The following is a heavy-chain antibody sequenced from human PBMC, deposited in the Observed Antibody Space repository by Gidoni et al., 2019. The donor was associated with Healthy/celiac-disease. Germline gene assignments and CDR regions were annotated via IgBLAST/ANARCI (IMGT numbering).Heavy chain of an antibody. J-gene: IGHJ4*02. Sequence: EVQLVESGGGLVQPGGSLRLSCAASGFTFSSYWMSWVRQAPGKGLEWVANIKQDGSEKYYVDSVKGRFTISRDNAKNSLYLQMNSLRAEDTAVYYCARDIPTGITIFGVVITPDYWGQGTLVTVSS. CDR1: GFTFSSYW. CDR2: IKQDGSEK. V-gene: IGHV3-7*01. D-gene: IGHD3-3*01. CDR3: ARDIPTGITIFGVVITPDY.